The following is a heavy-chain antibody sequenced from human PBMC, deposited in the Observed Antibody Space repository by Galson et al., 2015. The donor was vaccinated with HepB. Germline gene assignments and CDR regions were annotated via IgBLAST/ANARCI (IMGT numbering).Heavy chain of an antibody. D-gene: IGHD3-10*01. CDR1: GYTFTGYY. Sequence: SVKVSCKASGYTFTGYYMHWVRQAPGQGLEWMGWINPNSGGTNYAQKFQGRVTMTRDTSISTAYMELSRLRSDDTAVYYCARGYGSGSYYRRKYYGMDVWGQGTTVTVSS. CDR2: INPNSGGT. J-gene: IGHJ6*02. V-gene: IGHV1-2*02. CDR3: ARGYGSGSYYRRKYYGMDV.